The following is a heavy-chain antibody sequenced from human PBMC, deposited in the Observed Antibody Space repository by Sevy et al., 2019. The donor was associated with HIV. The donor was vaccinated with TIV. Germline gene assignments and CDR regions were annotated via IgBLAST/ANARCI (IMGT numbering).Heavy chain of an antibody. D-gene: IGHD1-1*01. V-gene: IGHV3-11*01. CDR1: GFTFSDYY. CDR3: ARATWNEYYFDY. Sequence: GSLRLSCAASGFTFSDYYMSWIRQAPGKGLEWVSYISSSGSTIYYADSVKGRFTISRDNAKNSLYLQMNSLRAEDTAVYYCARATWNEYYFDYWGQGTLVTVSS. CDR2: ISSSGSTI. J-gene: IGHJ4*02.